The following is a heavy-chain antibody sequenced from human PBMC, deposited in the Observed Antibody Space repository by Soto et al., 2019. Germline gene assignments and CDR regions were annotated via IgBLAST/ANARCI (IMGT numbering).Heavy chain of an antibody. V-gene: IGHV3-74*01. J-gene: IGHJ4*02. Sequence: GGSLRLSCAASGFTFTTYWMHWVRQAPGQGPVWVCRINGDGSRTDYADSVKGRFTISRDNVKNTLYLQMNSLRGEDTAVYYCAREYGNSILTIDYWGQGTLVPVSS. D-gene: IGHD1-1*01. CDR2: INGDGSRT. CDR1: GFTFTTYW. CDR3: AREYGNSILTIDY.